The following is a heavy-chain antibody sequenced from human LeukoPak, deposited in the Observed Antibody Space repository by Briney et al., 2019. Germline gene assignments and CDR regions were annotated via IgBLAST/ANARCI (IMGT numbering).Heavy chain of an antibody. CDR3: ARSGTSSGYYYGMDV. J-gene: IGHJ6*02. CDR1: GYRFISHW. V-gene: IGHV5-51*01. D-gene: IGHD2-2*01. CDR2: IYPGDSDA. Sequence: GESLKISCKGSGYRFISHWIGWVRQMPGKGLEWMGIIYPGDSDARYSPSFQGQVTISADKSISTAYLQWSSLKASDTDMYYCARSGTSSGYYYGMDVWGQGTTVTVSS.